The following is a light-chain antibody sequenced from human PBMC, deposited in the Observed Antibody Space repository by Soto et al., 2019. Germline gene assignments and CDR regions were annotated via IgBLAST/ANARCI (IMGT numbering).Light chain of an antibody. CDR1: SSDVGGYNF. Sequence: QSVLTQPASVSGSPGQSITISCTGTSSDVGGYNFVSWFQHHPGKAPKVMIYEVSNRPSGVSNRFSGSKSGNTASLTISGLQAEDEADYYCTSYTSSSIFYVFXTGTKLTVL. CDR2: EVS. CDR3: TSYTSSSIFYV. J-gene: IGLJ1*01. V-gene: IGLV2-14*01.